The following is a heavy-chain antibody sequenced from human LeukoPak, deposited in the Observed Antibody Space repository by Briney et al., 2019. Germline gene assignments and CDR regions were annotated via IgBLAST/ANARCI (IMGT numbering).Heavy chain of an antibody. V-gene: IGHV1-2*04. CDR1: GYTFTGYY. Sequence: GRSLRLSCAASGYTFTGYYMHWVRQAPGQGLEWMGWINPNSGGTNYAQKFQGWVTMTRDTSISTAYMELRRLRSDDTAVYYCARVGYCSTTSCSPTRWFDPWGQGTLVTVSS. CDR2: INPNSGGT. D-gene: IGHD2-2*01. J-gene: IGHJ5*02. CDR3: ARVGYCSTTSCSPTRWFDP.